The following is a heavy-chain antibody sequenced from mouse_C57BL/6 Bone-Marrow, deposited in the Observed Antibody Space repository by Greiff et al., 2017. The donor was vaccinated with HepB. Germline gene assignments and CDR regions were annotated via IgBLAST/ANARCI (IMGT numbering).Heavy chain of an antibody. CDR3: ARGKVSTVVEMDY. CDR2: IDPSDSET. V-gene: IGHV1-52*01. D-gene: IGHD1-1*01. J-gene: IGHJ4*01. CDR1: GYTFTSYW. Sequence: QVQLQQPGAELVRPGSSVKLSCKASGYTFTSYWMHWVKQRPIQGLEWIGNIDPSDSETHYNQKFKDKATLTVDKSSSTAYMQLSSLTSEDSAVYYCARGKVSTVVEMDYWGQGTSVTVSS.